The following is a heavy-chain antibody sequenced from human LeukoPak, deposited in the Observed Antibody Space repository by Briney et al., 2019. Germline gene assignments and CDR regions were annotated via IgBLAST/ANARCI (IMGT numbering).Heavy chain of an antibody. J-gene: IGHJ5*02. CDR3: ATVLMDTANNWFDP. D-gene: IGHD5-18*01. Sequence: ASVKVSCKASGFTFTSSAMQWVRQARGQRLEWIGWIVVGSGNTNYVQKFQERVTITRDMSTSTAYMELSSLRSEDTAVYYCATVLMDTANNWFDPWGQGTLVTVSS. V-gene: IGHV1-58*02. CDR1: GFTFTSSA. CDR2: IVVGSGNT.